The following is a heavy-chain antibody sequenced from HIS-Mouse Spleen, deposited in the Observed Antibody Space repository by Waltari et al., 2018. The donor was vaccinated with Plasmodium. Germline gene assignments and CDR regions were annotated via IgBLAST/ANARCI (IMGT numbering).Heavy chain of an antibody. CDR2: ISISSNNI. CDR3: ARESSSSWYFDY. D-gene: IGHD6-13*01. CDR1: GFTFSSYS. V-gene: IGHV3-21*01. Sequence: EVQLVWSGVALLKPGGSLRLSCGAFGFTFSSYSMNWVRQACGKGLEGVSSISISSNNIDYADSVKGRFTISRDNAKNSLYLQMNSLRAEDTAVYYCARESSSSWYFDYWGQGTLVTVSS. J-gene: IGHJ4*02.